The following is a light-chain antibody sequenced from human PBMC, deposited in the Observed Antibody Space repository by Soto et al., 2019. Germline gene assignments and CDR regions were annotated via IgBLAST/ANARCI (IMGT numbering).Light chain of an antibody. J-gene: IGKJ1*01. Sequence: IVLAQSPGTLSLSPGQRATLSCRASESVASNYLAWYQQRPGQAPRLLIYGASSRATDIPDRFSGSGSGTDFTLTIRRLEPEDFAVYYCQQYGSSPRTFGQGTRVEI. CDR1: ESVASNY. CDR3: QQYGSSPRT. CDR2: GAS. V-gene: IGKV3-20*01.